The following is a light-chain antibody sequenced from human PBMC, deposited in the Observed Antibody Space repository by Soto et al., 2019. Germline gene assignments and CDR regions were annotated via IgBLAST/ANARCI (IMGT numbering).Light chain of an antibody. V-gene: IGKV3-15*01. CDR2: GAS. CDR1: QSVSSN. J-gene: IGKJ2*01. Sequence: EIVMTQSPATLSVSPGERATLSCRASQSVSSNLAWYQQKPGQAPRLLIYGASTRATGTPARFSGSGSGTEFTLTISSLQSEAFAVYYCQQYNKWYTFGQGTKLEIK. CDR3: QQYNKWYT.